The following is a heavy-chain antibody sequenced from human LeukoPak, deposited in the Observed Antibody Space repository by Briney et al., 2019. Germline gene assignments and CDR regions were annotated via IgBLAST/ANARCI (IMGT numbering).Heavy chain of an antibody. V-gene: IGHV3-33*01. J-gene: IGHJ4*02. CDR1: GFTFSSYG. D-gene: IGHD2-15*01. CDR2: IWYDGNNK. Sequence: QTGGSLRLSCAASGFTFSSYGMHWVRQAPGKGLEWVALIWYDGNNKYYAYSVKGCFTISRDNSKNTLYLQMNSLRAEDTALYYCARQYCSGGDCYFFDWGRGTLVTVSS. CDR3: ARQYCSGGDCYFFD.